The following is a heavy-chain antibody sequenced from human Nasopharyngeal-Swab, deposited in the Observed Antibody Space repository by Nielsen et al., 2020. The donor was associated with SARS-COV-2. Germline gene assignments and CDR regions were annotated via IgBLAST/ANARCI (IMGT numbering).Heavy chain of an antibody. CDR1: GYTFTSYA. Sequence: ASVKVSCKASGYTFTSYAMHWVRQAPGQRLEWMGWINAGNGNTKYSRKFQGRVTITRDTSASTAYMELSSLRSEDTAVYYCARDPDCSGGSCYSDYYYGMDVWGQGTTVTVSS. V-gene: IGHV1-3*01. CDR2: INAGNGNT. D-gene: IGHD2-15*01. J-gene: IGHJ6*02. CDR3: ARDPDCSGGSCYSDYYYGMDV.